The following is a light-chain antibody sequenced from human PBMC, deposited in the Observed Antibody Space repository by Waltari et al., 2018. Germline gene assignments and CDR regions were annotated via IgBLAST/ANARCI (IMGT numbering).Light chain of an antibody. CDR3: QQFGGSPMYT. CDR1: QSVDSTY. V-gene: IGKV3-20*01. J-gene: IGKJ2*01. CDR2: KTS. Sequence: EVVLTQSPGTLSLSPGERATLSCRASQSVDSTYLAWYQQKPGQAPTLLIYKTSTRATGIPDRFSGSGSGTDFSLNINILEPGDSAVYDCQQFGGSPMYTFGLGTKLEIK.